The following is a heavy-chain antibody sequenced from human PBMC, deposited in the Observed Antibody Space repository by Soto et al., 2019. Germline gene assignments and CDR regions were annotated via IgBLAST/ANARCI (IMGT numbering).Heavy chain of an antibody. CDR3: ARESGATDY. Sequence: GASVKVSCTASGFTFTNYYMHWVRQAPGQGLEWMGIISPSGDGTTYAQKFRGRVTMTRDTSTSTVYMELRNLRSDDTAIYYCARESGATDYWGQGTLVTVSS. CDR2: ISPSGDGT. D-gene: IGHD1-26*01. V-gene: IGHV1-46*01. J-gene: IGHJ4*02. CDR1: GFTFTNYY.